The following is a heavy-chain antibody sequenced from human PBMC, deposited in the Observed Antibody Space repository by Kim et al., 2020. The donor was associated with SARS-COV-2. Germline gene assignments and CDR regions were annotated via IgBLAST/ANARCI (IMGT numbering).Heavy chain of an antibody. CDR1: GFTVSSNY. CDR2: IYSGGST. J-gene: IGHJ4*02. Sequence: GGSLRLSCAASGFTVSSNYMSWVRQAPGKGLEWVSVIYSGGSTYYADSVKGRFTISRDNSKNTLYLQMNSLRAEDTAVYYCARVPHFWSGYLDYWGQGTLVTVSS. V-gene: IGHV3-53*01. CDR3: ARVPHFWSGYLDY. D-gene: IGHD3-3*02.